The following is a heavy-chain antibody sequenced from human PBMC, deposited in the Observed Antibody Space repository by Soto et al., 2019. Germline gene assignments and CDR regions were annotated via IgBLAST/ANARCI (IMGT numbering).Heavy chain of an antibody. D-gene: IGHD3-10*01. V-gene: IGHV4-34*01. J-gene: IGHJ6*02. CDR1: GGSFSGYY. CDR2: INHSGST. CDR3: ARGRYYYGSGIYYNVGYYYYGMDV. Sequence: SETLSLTCAVYGGSFSGYYWSWIRQPPGKGLEWIGEINHSGSTNYNPSLKSRVTISVDTSKNQFSLKLSSVTAADTAVYYCARGRYYYGSGIYYNVGYYYYGMDVWGQGTTVT.